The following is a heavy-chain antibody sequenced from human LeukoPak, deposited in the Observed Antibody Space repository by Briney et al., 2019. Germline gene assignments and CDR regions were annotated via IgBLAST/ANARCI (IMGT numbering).Heavy chain of an antibody. J-gene: IGHJ4*02. V-gene: IGHV1-2*02. D-gene: IGHD4-11*01. CDR2: INPNSGGT. CDR1: GYTFTSYG. Sequence: VASVKVSCKASGYTFTSYGISWVRQAPGQGLEWMGWINPNSGGTNYAQKFQGRVTMTRDTSISTAYMELSRLRSDDTAVYYCASGRDYSNFDYWGQGTLVTVSS. CDR3: ASGRDYSNFDY.